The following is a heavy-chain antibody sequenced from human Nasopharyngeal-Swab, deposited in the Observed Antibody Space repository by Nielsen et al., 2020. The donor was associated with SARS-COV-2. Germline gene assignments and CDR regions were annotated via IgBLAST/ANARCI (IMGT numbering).Heavy chain of an antibody. Sequence: SETLSLTCTVSGASMSGYSWSWIRQPPGKGLEWIAFMYDNEYTNYNPSLRGRATISLDTSKNQFSLEVTSVTAADTAVYYCARENWQLANVFDIWGQGTMVTVSS. V-gene: IGHV4-59*01. CDR2: MYDNEYT. CDR1: GASMSGYS. CDR3: ARENWQLANVFDI. D-gene: IGHD6-19*01. J-gene: IGHJ3*02.